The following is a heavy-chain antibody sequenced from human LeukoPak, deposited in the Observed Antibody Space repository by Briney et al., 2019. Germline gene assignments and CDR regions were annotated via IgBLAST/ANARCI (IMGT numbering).Heavy chain of an antibody. CDR1: GGTFSSYA. Sequence: ASVKVSCKASGGTFSSYAISWVRQAPGQGLEWMGGIIPIIGTANYAQKFQGRVTITTDESTSTAYMELSSLRSEDTAVYYCARDYYDSSGYYYQNWFDPWGQGTLVTVSS. D-gene: IGHD3-22*01. J-gene: IGHJ5*02. CDR2: IIPIIGTA. V-gene: IGHV1-69*05. CDR3: ARDYYDSSGYYYQNWFDP.